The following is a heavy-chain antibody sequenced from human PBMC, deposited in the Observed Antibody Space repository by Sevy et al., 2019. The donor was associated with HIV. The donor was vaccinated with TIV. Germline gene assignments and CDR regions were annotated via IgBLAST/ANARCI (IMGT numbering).Heavy chain of an antibody. J-gene: IGHJ6*02. V-gene: IGHV4-59*13. CDR3: ARTAIYYYDSSGYYPNYYYYGMDV. D-gene: IGHD3-22*01. CDR2: IYYSGST. CDR1: GGSISSYY. Sequence: SETLSLTCTVSGGSISSYYWSWIRQPPGKGLEWIGYIYYSGSTNYNPSLKSRVTISVDTSKNKFSLKLSSVTAADTAVYYCARTAIYYYDSSGYYPNYYYYGMDVWGQGTTVTVSS.